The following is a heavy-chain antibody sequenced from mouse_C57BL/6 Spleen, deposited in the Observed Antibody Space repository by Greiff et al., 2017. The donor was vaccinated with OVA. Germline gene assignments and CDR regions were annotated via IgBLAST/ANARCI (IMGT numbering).Heavy chain of an antibody. CDR2: INPNNGGT. D-gene: IGHD2-1*01. Sequence: EVQLQQSGPELVKPGASVKISCKASGYTFTDYYMNWVKQSHGKSLEWIGDINPNNGGTSYNQKFKGKATLTVDKSSTTAYMELRSLTSEDSAVYYCARTNGKLYYAMDYWGQGTSVTVSS. J-gene: IGHJ4*01. CDR1: GYTFTDYY. V-gene: IGHV1-26*01. CDR3: ARTNGKLYYAMDY.